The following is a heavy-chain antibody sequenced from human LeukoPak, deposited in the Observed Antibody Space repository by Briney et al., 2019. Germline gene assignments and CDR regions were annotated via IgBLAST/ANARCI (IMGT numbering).Heavy chain of an antibody. J-gene: IGHJ4*02. CDR2: ISAYNGNT. V-gene: IGHV1-18*01. D-gene: IGHD2-2*01. Sequence: ASVKVSCKASGYTFTSYGISWVRQAPGQGLEWMGWISAYNGNTNYAQKLQGRVTMTTDTFTSTAYMDLRSLRYDDTAVYYCARDSTSFSTLIDYWSQGTLVTVSS. CDR3: ARDSTSFSTLIDY. CDR1: GYTFTSYG.